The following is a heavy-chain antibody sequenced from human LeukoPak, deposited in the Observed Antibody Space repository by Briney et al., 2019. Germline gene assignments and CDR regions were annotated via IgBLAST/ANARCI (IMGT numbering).Heavy chain of an antibody. CDR3: ANAATYRWYQFDY. D-gene: IGHD6-13*01. V-gene: IGHV3-23*01. J-gene: IGHJ4*02. CDR2: INDCGGST. Sequence: GSLRLSCAASGFPFSHYAMGWVRQAPGKGVEGVTGINDCGGSTYYPDSVNGRFTNSRDNSKNTLYMEMNSLRADDTAAYYCANAATYRWYQFDYWGQGTLVTVSS. CDR1: GFPFSHYA.